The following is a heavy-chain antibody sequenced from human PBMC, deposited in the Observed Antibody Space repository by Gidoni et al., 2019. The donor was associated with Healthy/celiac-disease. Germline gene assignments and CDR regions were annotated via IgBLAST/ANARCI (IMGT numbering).Heavy chain of an antibody. Sequence: QVQLQQWGAGLLKPSETLSLTCAVDGGSFSGYYWSWIRRPPGKGLEWIGEINHSGSTNYNPSLKSRVTISVDTSKNQFSLKLSSVTAADTAVYYCARMGPPYSSMDYWGQGTLVTVSS. J-gene: IGHJ4*02. V-gene: IGHV4-34*01. CDR2: INHSGST. CDR3: ARMGPPYSSMDY. D-gene: IGHD6-13*01. CDR1: GGSFSGYY.